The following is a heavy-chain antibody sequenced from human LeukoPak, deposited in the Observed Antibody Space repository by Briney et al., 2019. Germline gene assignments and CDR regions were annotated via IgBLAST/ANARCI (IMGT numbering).Heavy chain of an antibody. CDR3: ARGSQVVITSYDAFDI. V-gene: IGHV1-46*01. Sequence: WASVKVSCKASRYTFTSYYMHWVRQAPGQGLEWMGIINPSGGSTSYAQKFQGGVTMTRDMSTSTVYMELSSLRSEDTAVYYCARGSQVVITSYDAFDIWGQGTMVTVSS. D-gene: IGHD3-22*01. J-gene: IGHJ3*02. CDR2: INPSGGST. CDR1: RYTFTSYY.